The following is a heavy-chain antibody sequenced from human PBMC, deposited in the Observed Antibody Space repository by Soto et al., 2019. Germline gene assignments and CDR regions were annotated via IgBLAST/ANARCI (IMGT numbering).Heavy chain of an antibody. J-gene: IGHJ4*02. CDR2: ISAYNGNT. D-gene: IGHD3-10*01. CDR1: GYTFTSYG. V-gene: IGHV1-18*01. Sequence: ASVKVSCKASGYTFTSYGISWVRQAPGQGLEWMGWISAYNGNTNYAQKLQGRVTMTTDTSTSTAYMELRSLRSDDTAVYYCAREKFGSGSYYSVLLDYWGQGTLVTVSS. CDR3: AREKFGSGSYYSVLLDY.